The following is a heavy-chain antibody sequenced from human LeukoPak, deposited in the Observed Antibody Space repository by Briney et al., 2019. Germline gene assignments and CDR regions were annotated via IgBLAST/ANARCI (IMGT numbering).Heavy chain of an antibody. V-gene: IGHV1-18*01. Sequence: ASVKVSCKASGYTFTSYGISWVRQAPGQGLEWMGWISAYNGNTNYAQKLQGRVTMTTDTSTSTAYMELRSLRSDDTAVYYCARASGYCSSTSRYPEGSWFDPWGQGTLVTVSS. D-gene: IGHD2-2*03. CDR2: ISAYNGNT. J-gene: IGHJ5*02. CDR1: GYTFTSYG. CDR3: ARASGYCSSTSRYPEGSWFDP.